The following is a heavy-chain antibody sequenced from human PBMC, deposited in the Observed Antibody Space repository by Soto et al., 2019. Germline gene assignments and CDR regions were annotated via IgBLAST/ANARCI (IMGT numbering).Heavy chain of an antibody. CDR2: IYYSGST. CDR3: ARVRPAASYFDY. CDR1: GGSMSSYY. D-gene: IGHD2-2*01. Sequence: EPLSLTCTVSGGSMSSYYWGWIRQPPGKGLEWIGYIYYSGSTNYNPSLKSRVTISVDTSKNQFSLKLSSVTAADTAVYYCARVRPAASYFDYWGQGTLVTVSS. J-gene: IGHJ4*02. V-gene: IGHV4-59*01.